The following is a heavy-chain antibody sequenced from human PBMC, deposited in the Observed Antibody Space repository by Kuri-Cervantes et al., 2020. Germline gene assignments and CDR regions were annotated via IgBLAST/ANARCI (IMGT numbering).Heavy chain of an antibody. Sequence: SETLSLTCAVSGGSISSSNWWSWVRQPPGKGLEWIGEIYHSGSTNYNPSLKSRVTISVDTSKNQFTLKLSSVTAADTAVYFCARGETAARRYFDYWGQGILVTVSS. CDR1: GGSISSSNW. CDR3: ARGETAARRYFDY. J-gene: IGHJ4*02. V-gene: IGHV4-4*02. D-gene: IGHD6-6*01. CDR2: IYHSGST.